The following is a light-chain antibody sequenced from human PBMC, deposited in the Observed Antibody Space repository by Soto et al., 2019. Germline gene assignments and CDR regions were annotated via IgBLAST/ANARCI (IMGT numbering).Light chain of an antibody. CDR2: DAS. J-gene: IGKJ5*01. Sequence: EIVMTQSPATLSVSPGERATLSCRASQSVSSNLAWYQQKPGRAPRFLIYDASNRATGIPARFSGSGSGTDFTLTISSLEPEDFAVYYCQQRSNWPLTFGQGTRLEI. CDR1: QSVSSN. V-gene: IGKV3-11*01. CDR3: QQRSNWPLT.